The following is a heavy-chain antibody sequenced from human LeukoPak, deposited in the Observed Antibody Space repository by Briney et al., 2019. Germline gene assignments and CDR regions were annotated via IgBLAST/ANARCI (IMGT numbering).Heavy chain of an antibody. J-gene: IGHJ5*02. D-gene: IGHD3-10*01. Sequence: GESLKISCKGSGYSFTSYWIGWARQMPGKGLEWMGAISPGYSITEYSPSFQGQVTISADKSISTAYLQWSSLKASDTAMYYCARLKRQYYYGSGSYSDNWFDPWGQGTLVTVSS. CDR3: ARLKRQYYYGSGSYSDNWFDP. CDR1: GYSFTSYW. CDR2: ISPGYSIT. V-gene: IGHV5-51*01.